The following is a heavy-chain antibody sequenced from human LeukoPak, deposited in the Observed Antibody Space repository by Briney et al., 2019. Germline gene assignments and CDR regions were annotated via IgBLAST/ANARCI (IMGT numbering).Heavy chain of an antibody. CDR1: GFTFSTYS. CDR2: ISSSSDYI. V-gene: IGHV3-21*01. J-gene: IGHJ6*02. Sequence: KSGGSLRLSCAASGFTFSTYSMNWVRQAPGKGLEWVSSISSSSDYIHYADSLKGRFTISRDNSKNSLYLQMNSLRAEDTAVYYCARSGGMDVWGQGTTVTVSS. CDR3: ARSGGMDV.